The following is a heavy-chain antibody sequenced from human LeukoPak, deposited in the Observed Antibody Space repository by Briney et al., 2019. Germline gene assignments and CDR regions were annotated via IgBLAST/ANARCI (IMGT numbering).Heavy chain of an antibody. Sequence: PGGSLRLSCAASGFTFSSYAMSWVRQAPGKGLEWVSYISSSSSTIYYADSVKGRFTISRDNAKNSLYLQMNSLRDEDTAVYYCASAVRQWLGNWSDYWGQGTLVTVSS. J-gene: IGHJ5*01. V-gene: IGHV3-48*02. CDR2: ISSSSSTI. CDR3: ASAVRQWLGNWSDY. CDR1: GFTFSSYA. D-gene: IGHD6-19*01.